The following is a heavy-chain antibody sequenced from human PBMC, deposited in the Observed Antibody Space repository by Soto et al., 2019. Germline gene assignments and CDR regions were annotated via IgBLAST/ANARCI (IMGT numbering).Heavy chain of an antibody. J-gene: IGHJ5*02. V-gene: IGHV3-21*01. CDR3: TRDASRDSSARGWFDP. D-gene: IGHD6-13*01. Sequence: GGSLRLSCAASGFTFRSFTMNWVRQAPGKGLEWVSTISSNSAYIYYTDTLRGRFTISRDNAKNSLHLQMNSLRAEDTAVYYCTRDASRDSSARGWFDPWGPGTLVTVSS. CDR2: ISSNSAYI. CDR1: GFTFRSFT.